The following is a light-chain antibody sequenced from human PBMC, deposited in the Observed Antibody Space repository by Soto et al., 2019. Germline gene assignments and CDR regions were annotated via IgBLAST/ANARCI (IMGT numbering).Light chain of an antibody. CDR3: QAWDTSTDVV. J-gene: IGLJ2*01. CDR2: QDK. V-gene: IGLV3-1*01. Sequence: SYELTQPPSVSVSPGQTASITCSGHKLGDKYACWYQQRPGHSPVLVIYQDKKRPSGIPERFSGSNSGNTATLTISGTQAMDEADYYCQAWDTSTDVVFGGGTKVTVL. CDR1: KLGDKY.